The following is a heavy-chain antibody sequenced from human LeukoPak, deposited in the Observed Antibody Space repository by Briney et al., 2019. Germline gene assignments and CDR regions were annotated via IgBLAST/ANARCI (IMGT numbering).Heavy chain of an antibody. CDR3: ARTQRYCTGGSCYSRDFDI. J-gene: IGHJ3*02. CDR2: RWYKRST. CDR1: GGSISSSSYY. Sequence: SGPLSLTCTVSGGSISSSSYYWGWIRQPPGKGLEWVGCRWYKRSTYYNPSLRIRVSISVDTSKNQFSLRLSSVTAADTAVYYCARTQRYCTGGSCYSRDFDIWGQGAIVTVSS. D-gene: IGHD2-15*01. V-gene: IGHV4-39*01.